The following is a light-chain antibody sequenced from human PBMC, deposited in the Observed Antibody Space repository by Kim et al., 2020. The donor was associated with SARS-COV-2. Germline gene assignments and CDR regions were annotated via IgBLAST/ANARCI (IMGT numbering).Light chain of an antibody. CDR3: QQYYSYPLT. J-gene: IGKJ4*01. Sequence: ASTGDRVTITCRASQGISSYLAWCQQKPGKAPKLLIYAASTLQSGVPSRFSGSGSGTDFTLTISCLQSEDFATYYCQQYYSYPLTFGGGTKVDIK. CDR1: QGISSY. V-gene: IGKV1-8*01. CDR2: AAS.